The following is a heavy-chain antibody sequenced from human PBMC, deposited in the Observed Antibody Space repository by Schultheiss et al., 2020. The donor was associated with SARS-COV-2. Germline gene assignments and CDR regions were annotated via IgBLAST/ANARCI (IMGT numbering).Heavy chain of an antibody. CDR3: ARSPSFRRSGYRSYYFDY. J-gene: IGHJ4*02. D-gene: IGHD3-3*01. V-gene: IGHV3-33*01. Sequence: GGSLRLSCAASGFTFSSYGMHWVRQAPGKGLEWVAVIWYDGSNKYYADSVKGRFTISRDNSKNTLYLQMNSLRAEDTAVYYCARSPSFRRSGYRSYYFDYWGQGTLVTVSS. CDR2: IWYDGSNK. CDR1: GFTFSSYG.